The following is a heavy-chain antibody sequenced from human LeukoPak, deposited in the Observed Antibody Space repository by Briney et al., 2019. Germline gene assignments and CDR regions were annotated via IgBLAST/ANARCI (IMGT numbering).Heavy chain of an antibody. Sequence: SETLSLTCTVSGGSISSSSYYWGWIRQPPGKGLEWIGSIYYSGSTHYNPSLKSRVTISVDTSKNQFSLKLSSVTAADTAVYYCARHIRYSSSSGFSSVGYWGQGTLVTVSS. D-gene: IGHD6-6*01. V-gene: IGHV4-39*01. CDR3: ARHIRYSSSSGFSSVGY. J-gene: IGHJ4*02. CDR1: GGSISSSSYY. CDR2: IYYSGST.